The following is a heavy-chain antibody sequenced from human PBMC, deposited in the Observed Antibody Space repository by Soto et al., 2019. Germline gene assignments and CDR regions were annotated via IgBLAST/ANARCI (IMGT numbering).Heavy chain of an antibody. V-gene: IGHV3-48*03. CDR3: ASYGLGSYMYHYGMDV. J-gene: IGHJ6*02. D-gene: IGHD3-10*01. CDR1: GFTFSSYE. Sequence: LRLSCAASGFTFSSYEMNWVRQAPGKGLEWVSYISSSGNTIYYADSVKGRFTISRDNAKKSLYLQMNSLRAEDTAVYYCASYGLGSYMYHYGMDVWGQGTTVTVSS. CDR2: ISSSGNTI.